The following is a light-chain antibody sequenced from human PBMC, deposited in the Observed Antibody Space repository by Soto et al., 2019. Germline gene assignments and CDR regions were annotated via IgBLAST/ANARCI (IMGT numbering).Light chain of an antibody. V-gene: IGKV3-20*01. CDR1: QSVSSRY. CDR3: QRRGSSHTWT. J-gene: IGKJ1*01. CDR2: GAS. Sequence: EIVLTQSPGTLSLSPGERATLSCRASQSVSSRYLAWYQQKPGQAPRLLIYGASRRATGIPDRFSGSGSGTVFTLTISRREPEDFAVYYCQRRGSSHTWTFGQGTNVAFK.